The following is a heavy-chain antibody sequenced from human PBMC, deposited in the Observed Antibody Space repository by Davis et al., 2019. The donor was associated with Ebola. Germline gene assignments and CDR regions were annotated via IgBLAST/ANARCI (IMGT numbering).Heavy chain of an antibody. J-gene: IGHJ3*01. CDR1: GGTFKNYA. CDR2: IIPLLGIS. CDR3: ARGVAARGVKNSLYYYGIDD. V-gene: IGHV1-69*13. D-gene: IGHD3-10*01. Sequence: SVKVSCKASGGTFKNYAVSWVRQAPDQGLEWVGGIIPLLGISDYTQKFQGRVTVTADETTNTAYIDLSSLRSDDTAVYFCARGVAARGVKNSLYYYGIDDWGQGTTVTVSS.